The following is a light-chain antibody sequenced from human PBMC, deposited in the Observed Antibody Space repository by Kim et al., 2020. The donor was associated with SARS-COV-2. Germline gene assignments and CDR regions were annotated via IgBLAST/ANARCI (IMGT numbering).Light chain of an antibody. J-gene: IGKJ2*03. CDR3: QQRSNWPSYS. Sequence: WWPGERATRACGASKSVSSYLAWYQQKPGQAPRLLIYDASNRATGIPARFSGSGSGTDFTLTISSLEPEDFAVYYCQQRSNWPSYSFGQGTKLEI. V-gene: IGKV3-11*01. CDR2: DAS. CDR1: KSVSSY.